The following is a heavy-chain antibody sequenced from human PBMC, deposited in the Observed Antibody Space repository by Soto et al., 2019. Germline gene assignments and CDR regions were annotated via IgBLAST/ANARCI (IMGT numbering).Heavy chain of an antibody. CDR3: ARGDSRDDILTGPIDY. D-gene: IGHD3-9*01. V-gene: IGHV4-31*03. CDR1: GGSISSGGYY. CDR2: IYYSGST. Sequence: NPSETLSLTCTVSGGSISSGGYYWSWIRQHPGKGLEWIGYIYYSGSTYYNPSLKSRVTISVDTSKNQFSLKLSSVTAADTAVYYCARGDSRDDILTGPIDYWGQGTLVTVSS. J-gene: IGHJ4*02.